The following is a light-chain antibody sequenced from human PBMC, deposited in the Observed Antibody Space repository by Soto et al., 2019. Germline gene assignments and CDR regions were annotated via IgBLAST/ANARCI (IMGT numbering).Light chain of an antibody. V-gene: IGKV3-20*01. J-gene: IGKJ4*01. Sequence: EIVLTQSPGTLSLSPGERATLSCRASQSVSKNFLAWYQQKPGQAPRLLISGASNSATGIPDRFSGSGSGTDFSLPIDRLEPEDFAVYFCQQYGSSPPTVGGGTKVAIK. CDR2: GAS. CDR3: QQYGSSPPT. CDR1: QSVSKNF.